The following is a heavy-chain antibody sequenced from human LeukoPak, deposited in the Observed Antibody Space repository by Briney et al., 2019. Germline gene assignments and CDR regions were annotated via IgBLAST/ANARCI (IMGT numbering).Heavy chain of an antibody. Sequence: PGGSLRLSCAASGFTFSSYAVSWVRQAPGKGLEWVSAISGSDGRTYYADSVKGRFTISRDNSKNTLYPQMDSLRAEDTAIYYCAKDRYCSGGTCSSDFDYWGQGTLVTVSS. J-gene: IGHJ4*02. D-gene: IGHD2-15*01. CDR1: GFTFSSYA. CDR2: ISGSDGRT. CDR3: AKDRYCSGGTCSSDFDY. V-gene: IGHV3-23*01.